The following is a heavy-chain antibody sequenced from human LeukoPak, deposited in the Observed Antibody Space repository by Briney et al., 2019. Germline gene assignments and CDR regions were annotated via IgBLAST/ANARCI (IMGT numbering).Heavy chain of an antibody. CDR1: GFTFSSYA. D-gene: IGHD2/OR15-2a*01. CDR2: ISGSDGST. J-gene: IGHJ4*02. Sequence: GGSLRLSCAASGFTFSSYAMSWIRQAPGKGLEWVSGISGSDGSTNYADSVKGRFTISRENSKNTLYLQMNSLRAEDTAVYYCAKDSAKKYDDYWGQGTLVTVSS. CDR3: AKDSAKKYDDY. V-gene: IGHV3-23*01.